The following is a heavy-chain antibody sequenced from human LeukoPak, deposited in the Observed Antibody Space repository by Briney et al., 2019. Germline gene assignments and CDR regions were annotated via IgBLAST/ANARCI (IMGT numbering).Heavy chain of an antibody. V-gene: IGHV3-48*04. D-gene: IGHD4-11*01. CDR3: ARGTGNYRLD. Sequence: GGSLRLSCAASGFTFSSYSMNWVRQAPGKGLEWVSYISSSSSTIYYADSVRGRITISRDNAKNSLYLQMNSLRAEDTAVYYCARGTGNYRLDWGQGTLVTVSS. J-gene: IGHJ4*02. CDR2: ISSSSSTI. CDR1: GFTFSSYS.